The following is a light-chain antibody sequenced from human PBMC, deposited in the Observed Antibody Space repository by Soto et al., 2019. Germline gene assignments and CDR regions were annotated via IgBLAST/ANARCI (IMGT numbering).Light chain of an antibody. CDR2: KAS. J-gene: IGKJ1*01. CDR3: QQYNVT. CDR1: QSISSW. Sequence: DIQMTQSPSTLSASVGDRVTITCRASQSISSWLAWYQQKPGKAPKLLIYKASSLESGVPSRFSGSGSGTEFTLTISSLQPDDFATYYCQQYNVTFGRGTKVEIK. V-gene: IGKV1-5*03.